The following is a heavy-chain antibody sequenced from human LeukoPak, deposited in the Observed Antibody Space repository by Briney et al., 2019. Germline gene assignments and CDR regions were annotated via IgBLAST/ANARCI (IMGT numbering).Heavy chain of an antibody. Sequence: GGSLRLSCAASGFTFSSYGMHWVRQAPGKGLEWVAFIRYDGSNKYYADSVKGRFTISRDNSKNTLYLQMNSLRAEDTAVYYCAKDPHAAAGTEYFQHWGQGTLVTVSS. CDR2: IRYDGSNK. CDR1: GFTFSSYG. V-gene: IGHV3-30*02. CDR3: AKDPHAAAGTEYFQH. J-gene: IGHJ1*01. D-gene: IGHD6-13*01.